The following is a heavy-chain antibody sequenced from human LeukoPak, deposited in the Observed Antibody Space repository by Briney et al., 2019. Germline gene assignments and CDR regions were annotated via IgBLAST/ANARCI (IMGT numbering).Heavy chain of an antibody. V-gene: IGHV4-59*11. J-gene: IGHJ6*03. Sequence: ETLSLTCTVSGSSISYHSWSWIRQTPVKGLEWIANIYDNGNTDYSPYLQSRVTISTDTSETQFSLRLKSVTAADTAVYYCARLGSAATGAPPYYYYYVDVWGKGTTVTVSS. CDR3: ARLGSAATGAPPYYYYYVDV. CDR1: GSSISYHS. D-gene: IGHD1-26*01. CDR2: IYDNGNT.